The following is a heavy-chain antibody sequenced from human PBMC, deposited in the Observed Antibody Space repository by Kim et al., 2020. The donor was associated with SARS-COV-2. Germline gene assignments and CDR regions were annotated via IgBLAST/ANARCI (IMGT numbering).Heavy chain of an antibody. CDR3: ASLTGLTSSGWYMDDY. D-gene: IGHD6-19*01. V-gene: IGHV3-48*03. CDR2: ISSSGSTI. Sequence: GGSLRLSCAASGFTFSSYEMNWVRQAPGKGLEWVSYISSSGSTIYYADSVKGRFTISRDNAKNSLYLQMNSLRAEDTAVYYCASLTGLTSSGWYMDDYWGEGALVTVSS. CDR1: GFTFSSYE. J-gene: IGHJ4*02.